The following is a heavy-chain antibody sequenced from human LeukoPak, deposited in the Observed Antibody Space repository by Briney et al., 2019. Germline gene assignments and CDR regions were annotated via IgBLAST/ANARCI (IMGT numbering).Heavy chain of an antibody. CDR1: GGSISSGSYY. J-gene: IGHJ5*02. CDR2: IYSSGST. V-gene: IGHV4-61*02. D-gene: IGHD6-6*01. Sequence: SETLSLTCTVSGGSISSGSYYWSWIRQPAGKGLEWIGRIYSSGSTNYNPSLKSRVTMSVDTSKNQFSLKLSSVTAADTAVYYCATSGAAARRAWFDPWGQGILVTVSS. CDR3: ATSGAAARRAWFDP.